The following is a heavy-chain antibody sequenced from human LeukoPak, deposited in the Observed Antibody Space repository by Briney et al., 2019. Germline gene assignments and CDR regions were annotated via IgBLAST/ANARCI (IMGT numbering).Heavy chain of an antibody. Sequence: GGSLRLSCAASGFTFSSYSMNWVRQAPGKGLEWVSYTSSSSSTIYYADSVKGRFTISRDNAKNSLYLQMNSLRAEDTAVYYCAREYYYDSSGYPEDAFDIWGQGTMVTVSS. CDR3: AREYYYDSSGYPEDAFDI. V-gene: IGHV3-48*01. D-gene: IGHD3-22*01. CDR2: TSSSSSTI. J-gene: IGHJ3*02. CDR1: GFTFSSYS.